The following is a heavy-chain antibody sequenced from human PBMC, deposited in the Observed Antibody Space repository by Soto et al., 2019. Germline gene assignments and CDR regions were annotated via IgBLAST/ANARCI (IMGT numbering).Heavy chain of an antibody. CDR2: IIPIFGTA. J-gene: IGHJ6*02. CDR3: ARVLGYCTNGVCYTNYYYGVDV. V-gene: IGHV1-69*13. Sequence: SVKVSCEPSGGTFSSYAISWVRQAPGQGLEWMGGIIPIFGTANYAQKFQGRVTITADESTSTAYMELSSLRSEDTAVYYCARVLGYCTNGVCYTNYYYGVDVWGQGTTVTVSS. D-gene: IGHD2-8*01. CDR1: GGTFSSYA.